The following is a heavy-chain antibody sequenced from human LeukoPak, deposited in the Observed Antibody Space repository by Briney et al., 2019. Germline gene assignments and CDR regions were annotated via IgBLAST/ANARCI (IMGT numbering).Heavy chain of an antibody. J-gene: IGHJ4*02. Sequence: GASVKVSCKASGGTFNSYAISWVRQAPGQGLEWMGRIIPLLDIADYAQKFQGRVTITADKSTSTAYMELSSLRSEDTAVYYCARGDSSGYSYWGQGTLVTVSS. D-gene: IGHD3-22*01. V-gene: IGHV1-69*04. CDR3: ARGDSSGYSY. CDR2: IIPLLDIA. CDR1: GGTFNSYA.